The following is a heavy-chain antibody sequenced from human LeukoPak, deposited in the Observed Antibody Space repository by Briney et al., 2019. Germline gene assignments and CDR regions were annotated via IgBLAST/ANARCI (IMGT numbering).Heavy chain of an antibody. V-gene: IGHV3-48*03. Sequence: PGGSLRLSCAASGFTFSSYEMNWVRQAPGKGLEWLSYIIGSGPTTQYADSVRDRFTISRDNDKNAVYLQMNSLRADDTAIYYCARDRGGAYSGDNLFDPWCQGTLVTVSS. CDR3: ARDRGGAYSGDNLFDP. J-gene: IGHJ5*02. CDR2: IIGSGPTT. CDR1: GFTFSSYE. D-gene: IGHD2-21*01.